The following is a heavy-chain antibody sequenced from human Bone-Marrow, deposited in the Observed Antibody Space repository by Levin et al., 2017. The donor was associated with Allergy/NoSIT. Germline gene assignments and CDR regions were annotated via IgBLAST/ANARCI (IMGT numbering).Heavy chain of an antibody. V-gene: IGHV1-69*04. CDR2: IIPFLDII. D-gene: IGHD2-15*01. CDR3: ATEGGVAALSY. Sequence: ASVKVSCKASGGTFSSYVFSWVRQAPGQGPEWMGRIIPFLDIINYAQKFQGRVTFSADKSSTTAYMELSSLRSDDTAVYYCATEGGVAALSYWGQGTLVTVSS. J-gene: IGHJ4*02. CDR1: GGTFSSYV.